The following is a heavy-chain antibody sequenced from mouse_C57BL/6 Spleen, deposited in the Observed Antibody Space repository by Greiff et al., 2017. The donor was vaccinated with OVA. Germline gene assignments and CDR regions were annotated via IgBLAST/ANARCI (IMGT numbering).Heavy chain of an antibody. CDR2: IDPETGGT. Sequence: QVQLQQSGAELVRPGASVTLSCKASGYTFTDYEMHWVKQTPVHGLEWIGAIDPETGGTAYNQKFKGKAILTADKSSSTAYMELRSLTSEDSAVYYCTRGATVVAREFAYWGQGTLVTVSA. CDR1: GYTFTDYE. V-gene: IGHV1-15*01. D-gene: IGHD1-1*01. J-gene: IGHJ3*01. CDR3: TRGATVVAREFAY.